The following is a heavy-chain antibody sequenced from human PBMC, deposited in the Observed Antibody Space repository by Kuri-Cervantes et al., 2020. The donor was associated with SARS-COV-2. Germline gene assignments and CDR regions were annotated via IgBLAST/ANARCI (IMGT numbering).Heavy chain of an antibody. CDR3: ARGYSYGYEKASDY. V-gene: IGHV4-34*01. D-gene: IGHD5-18*01. J-gene: IGHJ4*01. CDR1: GGSFSGYY. CDR2: INHSGST. Sequence: SETLSLTCAVYGGSFSGYYWSWIRQPPGKGLEWIGEINHSGSTNYNPSLKSRVTISVDTSKNQFSLKLSSVTAADTAVYYCARGYSYGYEKASDYWGQGNLVNVSS.